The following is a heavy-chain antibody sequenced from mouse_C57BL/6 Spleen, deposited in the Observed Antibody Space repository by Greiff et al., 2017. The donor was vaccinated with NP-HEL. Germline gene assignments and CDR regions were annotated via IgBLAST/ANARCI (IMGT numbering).Heavy chain of an antibody. V-gene: IGHV1-55*01. CDR3: ARDYYSNYAMDY. D-gene: IGHD2-5*01. CDR1: GYTFTSYW. J-gene: IGHJ4*01. CDR2: IYPGSGST. Sequence: VQLQQSGAELVKPGASVKMSCKASGYTFTSYWITWVKQRPGQGLEWIGDIYPGSGSTNYNEKFKSKATLTVDTSSSTAYMQLSSLTSEDSAVYYCARDYYSNYAMDYWGQGTSVTVSS.